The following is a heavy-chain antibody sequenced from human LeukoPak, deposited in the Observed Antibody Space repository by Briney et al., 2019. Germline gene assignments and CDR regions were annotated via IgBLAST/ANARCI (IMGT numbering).Heavy chain of an antibody. CDR3: ARVAAAGKVLHYYYYYGMDV. Sequence: GGSLRFSCAASGFTFSDYYMSWIRQAPGKGLEWVSYISSSGSTIYYADSVKGRFTISRDNAKNSLYLQMNSLRAEDTAVYYCARVAAAGKVLHYYYYYGMDVWGQGTTVTVSS. CDR1: GFTFSDYY. J-gene: IGHJ6*02. D-gene: IGHD6-13*01. V-gene: IGHV3-11*01. CDR2: ISSSGSTI.